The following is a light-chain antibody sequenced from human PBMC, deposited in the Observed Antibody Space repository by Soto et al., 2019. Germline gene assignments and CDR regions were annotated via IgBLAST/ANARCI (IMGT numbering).Light chain of an antibody. CDR3: LLSYTGRLYV. CDR2: DTD. J-gene: IGLJ1*01. V-gene: IGLV7-46*01. CDR1: TGPVTSGHY. Sequence: QAVVTQEPSLTVSPGGTVTLTCDSNTGPVTSGHYPYWFQQKPGQAPRALIYDTDNKHSWTPARFSGSLRVGTAALTLSGAQPEDEADYYCLLSYTGRLYVFGTGTKLTVL.